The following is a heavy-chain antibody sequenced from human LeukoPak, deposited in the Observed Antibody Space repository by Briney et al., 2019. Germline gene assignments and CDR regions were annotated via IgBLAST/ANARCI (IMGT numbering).Heavy chain of an antibody. CDR3: ARDAPTHPRWKVAAAGTHGMDV. J-gene: IGHJ6*02. CDR1: GGSISSYY. D-gene: IGHD6-13*01. V-gene: IGHV4-4*07. Sequence: KPSETLSLTCTVSGGSISSYYWSWFRQPAGKGLEWIGRIYTSGSTNYNPSLKSRVTMTVDTSKNQFSLKLSSVTAADTAVYYCARDAPTHPRWKVAAAGTHGMDVWGQGTTVTVSS. CDR2: IYTSGST.